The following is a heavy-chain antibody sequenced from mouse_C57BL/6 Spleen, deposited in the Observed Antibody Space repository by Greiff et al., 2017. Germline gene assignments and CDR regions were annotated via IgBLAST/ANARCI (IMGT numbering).Heavy chain of an antibody. Sequence: VQLQQPGAELVRPGTSVKLSCKASGYTFTRYWMHWVKQRPGQGLEWIGVIDPSESYTNYNQKFKGKATLTVDTSASTAYMQLSILTSEDAAVYYCARSYDAWFAYWGQGTLVTVSA. D-gene: IGHD2-3*01. CDR1: GYTFTRYW. CDR2: IDPSESYT. CDR3: ARSYDAWFAY. J-gene: IGHJ3*01. V-gene: IGHV1-59*01.